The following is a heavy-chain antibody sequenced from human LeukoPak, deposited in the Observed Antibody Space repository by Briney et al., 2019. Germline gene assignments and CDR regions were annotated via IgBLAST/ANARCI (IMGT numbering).Heavy chain of an antibody. V-gene: IGHV1-2*02. J-gene: IGHJ4*02. D-gene: IGHD3-22*01. CDR1: GYTFTGYY. CDR2: INPNSGGT. Sequence: ASVKVSCKASGYTFTGYYMHWVRQAPGQGLERMGWINPNSGGTNYAQKFQGRVTMTRDTSISTAYMELSRLRSDDTAVYYCARGPPPYYYDSSGYHLDYWGQGTLVTVSS. CDR3: ARGPPPYYYDSSGYHLDY.